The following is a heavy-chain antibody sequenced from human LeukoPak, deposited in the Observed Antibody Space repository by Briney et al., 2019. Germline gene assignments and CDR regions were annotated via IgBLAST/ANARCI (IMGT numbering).Heavy chain of an antibody. Sequence: GGSLRLSCAASGFTFDDYAMHWVQQAPGKGLEWGLGISWNSGSIGYADSVKGRFTISRDNAKNSLYLQMNSLRAEDTALYYCAKDSTRQYGGNSGLFDYWGQGTLVTVSS. V-gene: IGHV3-9*01. CDR1: GFTFDDYA. CDR2: ISWNSGSI. J-gene: IGHJ4*02. D-gene: IGHD4-23*01. CDR3: AKDSTRQYGGNSGLFDY.